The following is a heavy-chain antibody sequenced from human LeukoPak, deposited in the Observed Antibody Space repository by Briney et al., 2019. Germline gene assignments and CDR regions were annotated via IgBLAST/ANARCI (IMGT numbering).Heavy chain of an antibody. V-gene: IGHV3-21*01. Sequence: GGSLRLSCAASGFTFRNYNMNWVRQAPGKGLEWVSSINSSSGYIYYADSVKGRFTISRDNAKNSLYLQMNSLRAEDTAVYYCARDATMVPLYYYYYMDVWGKGTTVTVSS. J-gene: IGHJ6*03. CDR2: INSSSGYI. CDR3: ARDATMVPLYYYYYMDV. CDR1: GFTFRNYN. D-gene: IGHD3-10*01.